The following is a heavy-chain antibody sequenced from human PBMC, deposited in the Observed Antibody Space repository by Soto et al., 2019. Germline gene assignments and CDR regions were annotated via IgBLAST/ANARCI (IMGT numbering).Heavy chain of an antibody. V-gene: IGHV4-34*01. Sequence: SETLSLTCAVYGGSFSGYYWSWIRQPPGKGLEWIGEINHSGSTNYNPSLKSRVTISVDTSKNQFSLKLSSVTAADTAVYYCARDLVTHRLDYWGQGTLVTVSS. D-gene: IGHD5-18*01. J-gene: IGHJ4*02. CDR2: INHSGST. CDR1: GGSFSGYY. CDR3: ARDLVTHRLDY.